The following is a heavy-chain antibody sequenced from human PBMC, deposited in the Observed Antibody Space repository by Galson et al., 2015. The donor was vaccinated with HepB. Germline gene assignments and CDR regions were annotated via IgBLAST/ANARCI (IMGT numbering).Heavy chain of an antibody. CDR3: AADYGDFDVFDY. CDR1: GGTLRTYY. CDR2: INHSGTT. V-gene: IGHV4-34*08. J-gene: IGHJ4*02. D-gene: IGHD4-17*01. Sequence: SETLSLTCGVYGGTLRTYYWNWIRQSPGKGLEWIGEINHSGTTNYNSSLESRVTISRDTSKNQFFLKLTSVTAVDTAVYYCAADYGDFDVFDYWGQGTLVTVSS.